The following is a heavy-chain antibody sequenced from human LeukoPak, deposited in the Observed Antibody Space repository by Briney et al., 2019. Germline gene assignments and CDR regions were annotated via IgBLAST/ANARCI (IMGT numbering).Heavy chain of an antibody. CDR2: ISSSSSTI. CDR3: ARDYYDSSGYYYDY. CDR1: GFTFSSYS. J-gene: IGHJ4*02. Sequence: GGSLRLSCAASGFTFSSYSMNWGRQAPGQGLEWVSYISSSSSTIYYADSVKGRFTISRDNAKNSLYLQMNSLRAEDTAVYYCARDYYDSSGYYYDYWGQGTLVTVSS. V-gene: IGHV3-48*04. D-gene: IGHD3-22*01.